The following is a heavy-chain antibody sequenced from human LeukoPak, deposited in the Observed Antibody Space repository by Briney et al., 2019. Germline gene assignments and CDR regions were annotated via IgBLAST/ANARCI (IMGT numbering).Heavy chain of an antibody. J-gene: IGHJ4*02. D-gene: IGHD3-10*01. CDR1: GYXFTVYW. CDR3: ARWGYYGGNNHGYDY. Sequence: GESLKISCTGSGYXFTVYWISWVRQMPGKGLEWMGIIFPGDSDTRYSPSFQGQVTISADKSISTTYLQWSSLKASDTAMYYCARWGYYGGNNHGYDYWGQGTLVTVSS. CDR2: IFPGDSDT. V-gene: IGHV5-51*01.